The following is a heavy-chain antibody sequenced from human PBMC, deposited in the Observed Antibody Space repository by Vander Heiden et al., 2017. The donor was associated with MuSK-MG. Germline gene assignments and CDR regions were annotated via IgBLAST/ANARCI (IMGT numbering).Heavy chain of an antibody. Sequence: QLQLQESGPGLVKPSETLSLTCTVSGGSISSSSYYWGWIRQPPGKGLEWIGSIYYSGSTYYNPSLKSRVTISVDTSKNQFSLKLSSVTAADTAVYYCAFSRTYDYVWGSYRNPSYFDYWGQGTLVTVSS. CDR1: GGSISSSSYY. CDR3: AFSRTYDYVWGSYRNPSYFDY. D-gene: IGHD3-16*02. CDR2: IYYSGST. V-gene: IGHV4-39*01. J-gene: IGHJ4*02.